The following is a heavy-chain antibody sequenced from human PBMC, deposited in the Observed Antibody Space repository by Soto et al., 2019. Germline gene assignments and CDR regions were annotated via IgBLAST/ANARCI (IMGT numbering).Heavy chain of an antibody. Sequence: GGSLRLSCAVSGFTFSSSWMTWVRQAPGNGLEWVANIKEDGGKTNYVDSVKGRFIISRDNAKNSVFLQMNSLRAEDTAVYYCARDAPFNRLDYWGQGTLVTVSS. CDR3: ARDAPFNRLDY. J-gene: IGHJ4*02. V-gene: IGHV3-7*04. CDR1: GFTFSSSW. CDR2: IKEDGGKT.